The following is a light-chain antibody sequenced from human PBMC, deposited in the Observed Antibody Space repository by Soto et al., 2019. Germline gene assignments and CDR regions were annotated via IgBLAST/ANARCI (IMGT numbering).Light chain of an antibody. Sequence: DIQMTQSPSTLSAFVGDRVTITCRASQRISTSLAWYQQKPGKAPTLPLYLASILESGVPPRFSGSGSATDFTLSISSLQPDDFATSYCQQYGSYSRTFGQGTKVDI. V-gene: IGKV1-5*03. CDR3: QQYGSYSRT. J-gene: IGKJ1*01. CDR1: QRISTS. CDR2: LAS.